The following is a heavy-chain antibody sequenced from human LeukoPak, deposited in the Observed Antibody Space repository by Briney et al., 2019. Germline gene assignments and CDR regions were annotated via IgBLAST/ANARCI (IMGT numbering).Heavy chain of an antibody. V-gene: IGHV4-59*01. J-gene: IGHJ5*02. CDR3: ARGDMTGSSFVGNWFDP. D-gene: IGHD6-13*01. Sequence: PSETLSLTCAVYGGSFSGYYWSWIRQPPGKGLEWIGYIYYSGSTNYNPSLKSRVTISVDTSKNQFSLKLSSVTAADTAVYYCARGDMTGSSFVGNWFDPWGQGTLVTVSS. CDR1: GGSFSGYY. CDR2: IYYSGST.